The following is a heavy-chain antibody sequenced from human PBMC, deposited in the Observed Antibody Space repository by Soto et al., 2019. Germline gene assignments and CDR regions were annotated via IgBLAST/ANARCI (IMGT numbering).Heavy chain of an antibody. V-gene: IGHV3-30*18. D-gene: IGHD1-1*01. CDR1: GFTFSGYG. Sequence: PGASLRLSCAASGFTFSGYGMHWVRQAPGKGLEWVAVISYDGNNKYYADSVKGRFTISRDNSKNTLYLQMNSLRAEDTAVYYCAKGGRGTYYYYYGMDVWGQGTTVTVSS. CDR3: AKGGRGTYYYYYGMDV. CDR2: ISYDGNNK. J-gene: IGHJ6*02.